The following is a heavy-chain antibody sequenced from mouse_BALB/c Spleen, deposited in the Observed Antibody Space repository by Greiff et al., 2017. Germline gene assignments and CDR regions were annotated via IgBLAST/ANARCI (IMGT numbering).Heavy chain of an antibody. CDR3: AREGYLYAMDY. Sequence: QVQLKQSGAELAKPGASVKMSCKASGYTFTSYWMHWVKQRPGQGLEWIGYINPSTGYTEYNQKFKDKATLTADKSSSTAYMQLSSLTSEDSAVYYCAREGYLYAMDYWGQGTSVTVSS. CDR2: INPSTGYT. D-gene: IGHD2-2*01. V-gene: IGHV1-7*01. J-gene: IGHJ4*01. CDR1: GYTFTSYW.